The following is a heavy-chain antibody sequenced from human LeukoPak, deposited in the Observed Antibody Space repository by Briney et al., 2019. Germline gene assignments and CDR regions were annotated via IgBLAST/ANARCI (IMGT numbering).Heavy chain of an antibody. Sequence: SETLSLTCTVSGGSISSYYWSWIRQPPGKGLEWIGYIYYSGSTNYNPSLKSRVTISVDTSKNQFSLKLSSVTAADTAVYYCARSRVAGTPYFDYWGQGTLVTVSS. V-gene: IGHV4-59*01. CDR2: IYYSGST. CDR1: GGSISSYY. CDR3: ARSRVAGTPYFDY. J-gene: IGHJ4*02. D-gene: IGHD6-19*01.